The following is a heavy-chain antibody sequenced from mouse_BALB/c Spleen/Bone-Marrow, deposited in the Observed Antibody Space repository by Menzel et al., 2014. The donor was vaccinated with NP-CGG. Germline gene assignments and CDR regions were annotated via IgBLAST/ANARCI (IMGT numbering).Heavy chain of an antibody. CDR2: NDPYSGGT. CDR3: ARFGSTAVPDY. CDR1: GYAFTNYN. J-gene: IGHJ2*01. V-gene: IGHV1S135*01. D-gene: IGHD6-1*01. Sequence: VQESGPELVKPGASVKVSCKASGYAFTNYNMYWVKQSHGKSLEWIGYNDPYSGGTNYKQKFKGKATLTVDKSSSTAYMHLNSLASEDSAVYYCARFGSTAVPDYWGQGSTLTVSS.